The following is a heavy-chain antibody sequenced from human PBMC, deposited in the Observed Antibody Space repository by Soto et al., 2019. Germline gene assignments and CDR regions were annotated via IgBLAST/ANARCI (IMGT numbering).Heavy chain of an antibody. Sequence: ASVKVSCKASGYTFXSYGISWLRLAPGQGLEWMGWISAYNGNTNYAQKLQGRVTMTTDTSTSTAYMELRSLRSDDTAVYYCARGRGSSSWYDFDYWGQGTLVTVSS. CDR3: ARGRGSSSWYDFDY. CDR2: ISAYNGNT. V-gene: IGHV1-18*01. CDR1: GYTFXSYG. J-gene: IGHJ4*02. D-gene: IGHD6-13*01.